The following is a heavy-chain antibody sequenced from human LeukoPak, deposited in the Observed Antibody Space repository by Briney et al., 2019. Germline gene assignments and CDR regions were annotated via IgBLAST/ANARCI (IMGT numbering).Heavy chain of an antibody. CDR3: TTKYYYDSSDYYLIDY. CDR2: FDPENGET. Sequence: ASVKVSCKVSGYTLIELSMHWVRQAPGKGLEWMGTFDPENGETFYAQKFQGRVTMTEDTSTDTAYRELSSLRSEDTAVYYCTTKYYYDSSDYYLIDYWGQGTLVTVSS. J-gene: IGHJ4*02. V-gene: IGHV1-24*01. CDR1: GYTLIELS. D-gene: IGHD3-22*01.